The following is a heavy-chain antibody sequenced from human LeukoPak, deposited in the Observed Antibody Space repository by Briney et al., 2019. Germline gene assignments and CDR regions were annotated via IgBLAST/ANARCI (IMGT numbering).Heavy chain of an antibody. CDR3: ARGSGSYHTAYMN. V-gene: IGHV3-23*01. Sequence: PGGSLRLSCAASGFTFSSYAMSWVRQAPGKGLEWVSAISGSGGSTYYADSVKGRFTISRDNSKNTLYLQMNSLKASDTAMYYCARGSGSYHTAYMNWGQGSPVTVSS. CDR1: GFTFSSYA. CDR2: ISGSGGST. J-gene: IGHJ4*02. D-gene: IGHD1-26*01.